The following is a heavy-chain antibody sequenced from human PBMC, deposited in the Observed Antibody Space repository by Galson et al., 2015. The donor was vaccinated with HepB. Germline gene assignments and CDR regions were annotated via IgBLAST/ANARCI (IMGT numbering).Heavy chain of an antibody. V-gene: IGHV1-69*04. CDR3: ASRYSYGGGDAFDI. J-gene: IGHJ3*02. D-gene: IGHD5-18*01. Sequence: SVKVSCKASGGTFSSYAISWVRQAPGQGLEWMGRIIPILGIANYAQKFQGRVTITADKSTSTAYMELSSLRSEDTAVYYCASRYSYGGGDAFDIWGQGTMVTVSS. CDR1: GGTFSSYA. CDR2: IIPILGIA.